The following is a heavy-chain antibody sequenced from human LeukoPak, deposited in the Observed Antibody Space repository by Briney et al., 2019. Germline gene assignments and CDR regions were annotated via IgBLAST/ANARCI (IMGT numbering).Heavy chain of an antibody. CDR2: IRSSGRTT. V-gene: IGHV3-48*03. CDR3: ALTRGYSGYDLDS. CDR1: GFTFSSYE. J-gene: IGHJ4*02. D-gene: IGHD5-12*01. Sequence: PGGSLRLSCAASGFTFSSYEMNWVRQAPGKGLEWVPFIRSSGRTTYYADSVKGRITISRDNAKNTLFLQMSSLRVEDTALYYCALTRGYSGYDLDSWGQGTLVTVSA.